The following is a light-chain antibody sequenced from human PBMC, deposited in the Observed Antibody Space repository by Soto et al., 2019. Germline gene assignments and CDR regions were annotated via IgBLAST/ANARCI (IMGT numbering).Light chain of an antibody. V-gene: IGLV2-11*01. Sequence: QSVLTQPRSVSGSPGQSVTISCTGSRSDVGGYNYVSWYQQHPGKPPKLMIYDVSKRPSGVPGRFSGSKSGNTAYLTISGLQVEDEAEYFCFSFTTTSTHVFGTGTKLTVL. CDR2: DVS. CDR1: RSDVGGYNY. CDR3: FSFTTTSTHV. J-gene: IGLJ1*01.